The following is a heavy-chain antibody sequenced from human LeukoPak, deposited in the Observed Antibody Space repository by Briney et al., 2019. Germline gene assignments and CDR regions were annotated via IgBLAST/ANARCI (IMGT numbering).Heavy chain of an antibody. J-gene: IGHJ4*02. CDR2: ISGSGGST. CDR1: VFTFSSYS. Sequence: PGGCLRLSCAASVFTFSSYSMSWVRQAPRKGPEWVSAISGSGGSTYYADSVKGRFTISRDNSKNTLYLQMNSLRAEDTAVYYCAKVPVEMATIFYFDYWGQGTLVTVSS. CDR3: AKVPVEMATIFYFDY. D-gene: IGHD5-24*01. V-gene: IGHV3-23*01.